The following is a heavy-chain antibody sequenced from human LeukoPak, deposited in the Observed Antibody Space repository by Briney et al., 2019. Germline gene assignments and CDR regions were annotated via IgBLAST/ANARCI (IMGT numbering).Heavy chain of an antibody. Sequence: SETLSLTCTVFGGSISSGDYYWSWIRQPPGKGLEWIGYIYYSGSTYYNPSLKGRVTISVDTSKNQFSLKLSSVTAADTAVYYCAREATDYDFWSGYPKADYWGQGTLVTVSS. J-gene: IGHJ4*02. CDR2: IYYSGST. CDR1: GGSISSGDYY. D-gene: IGHD3-3*01. V-gene: IGHV4-30-4*08. CDR3: AREATDYDFWSGYPKADY.